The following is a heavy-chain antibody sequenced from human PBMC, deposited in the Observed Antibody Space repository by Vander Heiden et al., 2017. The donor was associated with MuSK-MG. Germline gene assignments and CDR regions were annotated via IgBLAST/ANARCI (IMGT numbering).Heavy chain of an antibody. V-gene: IGHV4-39*01. CDR1: GSSISSSSYY. D-gene: IGHD5-12*01. J-gene: IGHJ4*02. CDR2: IYYSGST. Sequence: LQLQEWGAGLGKPAETLSHTCTVCGSSISSSSYYWGWIRQPPGKWLEWIGSIYYSGSTYYNPALKSRVTISVDTSKNQFSLKMSSVTAADTAVYYFARTRGATMYYFDYWGQVTLVTVSS. CDR3: ARTRGATMYYFDY.